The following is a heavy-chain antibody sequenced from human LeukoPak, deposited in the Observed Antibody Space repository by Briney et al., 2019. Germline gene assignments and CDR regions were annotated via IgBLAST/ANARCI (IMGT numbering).Heavy chain of an antibody. CDR1: GFTFSSYA. V-gene: IGHV3-48*04. CDR3: ASRDPFADAFDI. Sequence: GGSLRLSCAASGFTFSSYAMSWVRQAPGKGLEWVSYISSSGSTIYYADSVKGRFTISRDNAKNSLYLQMNSLRAEDTAVYYCASRDPFADAFDIWGQGTMVTVSS. D-gene: IGHD3-10*01. CDR2: ISSSGSTI. J-gene: IGHJ3*02.